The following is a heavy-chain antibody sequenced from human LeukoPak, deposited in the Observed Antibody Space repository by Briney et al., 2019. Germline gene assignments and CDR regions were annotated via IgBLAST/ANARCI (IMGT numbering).Heavy chain of an antibody. Sequence: HPGGSLRLSCAAYRFNFHSYGMLWPRQAPGKGLVWLIFVRYNGCTKYYADSVKGRFTIFRDNSKNTLYLQMNSLRAEDTSVYYCAKYSRGGVEYCQHWGQGTLVTVSS. CDR3: AKYSRGGVEYCQH. D-gene: IGHD6-19*01. J-gene: IGHJ1*01. CDR1: RFNFHSYG. CDR2: VRYNGCTK. V-gene: IGHV3-30*02.